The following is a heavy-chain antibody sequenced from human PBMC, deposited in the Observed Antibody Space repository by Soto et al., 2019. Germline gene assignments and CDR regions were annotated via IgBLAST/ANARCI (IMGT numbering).Heavy chain of an antibody. Sequence: GASVKVSCKASGYTFTSYDINWVRQATGQGLEWMGWMNPNSGNTGYAQKFQGRVTMTRNTSISTAYMELSSLRSEDTAVYYCARQIYDSDTGPNFQYYFDSWGQGTPVTVSS. CDR3: ARQIYDSDTGPNFQYYFDS. CDR1: GYTFTSYD. V-gene: IGHV1-8*01. J-gene: IGHJ4*02. D-gene: IGHD3-22*01. CDR2: MNPNSGNT.